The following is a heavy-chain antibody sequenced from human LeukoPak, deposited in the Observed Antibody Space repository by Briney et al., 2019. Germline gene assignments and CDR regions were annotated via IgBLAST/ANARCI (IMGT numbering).Heavy chain of an antibody. J-gene: IGHJ6*03. Sequence: ASVKVSCKASGYTFTSYDINWVRQATGQGLEWMGWMNPNSGNTDYAQKFQGRVTMTRNTSISTAYMELSSLRSEDTAVYFCARGPSFSDSLYYYYYYMDVWAKGTAVTVSS. CDR3: ARGPSFSDSLYYYYYYMDV. CDR1: GYTFTSYD. D-gene: IGHD2-21*02. V-gene: IGHV1-8*01. CDR2: MNPNSGNT.